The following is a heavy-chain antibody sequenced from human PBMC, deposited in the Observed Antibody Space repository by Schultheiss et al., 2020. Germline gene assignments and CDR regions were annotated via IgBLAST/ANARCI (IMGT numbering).Heavy chain of an antibody. Sequence: GGSLRLSCAASGFTFGNFWMSWVRRAPGKGLEWVASIKEDGSEKFYLDSVKGRFTISRDNAKNSLSLQMNSLRADDTAMYYCAKDQDVGAAEYYMDVWGKGTTVTVSS. CDR1: GFTFGNFW. J-gene: IGHJ6*03. V-gene: IGHV3-7*01. CDR3: AKDQDVGAAEYYMDV. D-gene: IGHD1-26*01. CDR2: IKEDGSEK.